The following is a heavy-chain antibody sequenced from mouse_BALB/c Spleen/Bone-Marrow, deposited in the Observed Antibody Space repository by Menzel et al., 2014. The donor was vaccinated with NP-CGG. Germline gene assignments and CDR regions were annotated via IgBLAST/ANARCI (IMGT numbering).Heavy chain of an antibody. CDR1: GFTFTSYW. J-gene: IGHJ4*01. Sequence: VQLQQSGDELVKPGASVKLSCMASGFTFTSYWIHWVKQRSGQGPEWIGEINPSNGRTNYNEKFKSKAKLTEDKSSSTAYMQLSNLTSEDTAVYYCARDGNYRYAMDYWGQETSVTVS. V-gene: IGHV1S81*02. D-gene: IGHD2-1*01. CDR3: ARDGNYRYAMDY. CDR2: INPSNGRT.